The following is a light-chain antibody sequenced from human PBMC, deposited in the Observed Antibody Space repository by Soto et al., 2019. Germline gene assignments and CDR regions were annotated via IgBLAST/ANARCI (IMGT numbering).Light chain of an antibody. V-gene: IGKV3-20*01. CDR1: QTVRSSY. Sequence: EIVLTQSPGTLSLSPGERGTLSCRASQTVRSSYLTWYQQKPGQAPRLLLYGASSRATGIADRFSGSGSGTDFTLTSSRLDPEDYAVYCCQQDDSSPPTFDQGTKVDIK. CDR3: QQDDSSPPT. CDR2: GAS. J-gene: IGKJ1*01.